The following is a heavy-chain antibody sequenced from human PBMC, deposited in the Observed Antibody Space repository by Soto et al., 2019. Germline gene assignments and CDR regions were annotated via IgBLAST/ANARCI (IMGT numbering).Heavy chain of an antibody. V-gene: IGHV4-4*02. CDR1: WGSISSNNW. CDR2: IYHSGYT. Sequence: QVPLQEAGPGLVKPSGALSPTCAVSWGSISSNNWWNWVRQPPGKGLGWIGEIYHSGYTNYNPSLQSRVTISLDKSKTQFSLNLNSVTAADTAVYYCAGLGTTVTYFAYWGQGTLVTVSS. J-gene: IGHJ4*02. CDR3: AGLGTTVTYFAY. D-gene: IGHD4-17*01.